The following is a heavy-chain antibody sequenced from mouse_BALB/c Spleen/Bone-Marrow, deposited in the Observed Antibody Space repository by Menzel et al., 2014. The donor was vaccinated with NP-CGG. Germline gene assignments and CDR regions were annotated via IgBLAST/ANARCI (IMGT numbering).Heavy chain of an antibody. V-gene: IGHV5-17*02. CDR2: ISNGSSPI. CDR1: GFTFSSFG. J-gene: IGHJ4*01. Sequence: EVKLVESGGGLVQPAGSRKLSCAASGFTFSSFGMHWVRQAPEKGLEWVAYISNGSSPIYYADTVKGRFTISRDNPKNTLFLQMTSLRSEDTAMYYCARKGAMITHYYAMDYWGQGTSVTVSS. CDR3: ARKGAMITHYYAMDY. D-gene: IGHD2-4*01.